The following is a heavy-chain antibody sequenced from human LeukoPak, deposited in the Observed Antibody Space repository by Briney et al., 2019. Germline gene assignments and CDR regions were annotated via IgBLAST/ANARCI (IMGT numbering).Heavy chain of an antibody. Sequence: GVSLRLSCAASGFTFSSYEMNWVRRAPGKGLEWVSYISSSGSTIYYADSVKGRFTISRDNAKNSLYLQMNSLRAEDTAVYYCARARSNGAFDIWGQGTMVTVSS. CDR1: GFTFSSYE. D-gene: IGHD2-8*01. CDR3: ARARSNGAFDI. J-gene: IGHJ3*02. CDR2: ISSSGSTI. V-gene: IGHV3-48*03.